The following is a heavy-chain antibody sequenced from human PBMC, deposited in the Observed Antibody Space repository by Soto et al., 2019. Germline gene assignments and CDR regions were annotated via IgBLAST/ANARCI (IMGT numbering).Heavy chain of an antibody. V-gene: IGHV4-59*01. D-gene: IGHD4-17*01. CDR3: ARGPDYGDYLDY. CDR2: IDSSGST. J-gene: IGHJ4*02. CDR1: CGSISRYY. Sequence: SETLSLTCTVSCGSISRYYRRCLRQPPGKGLEWIGYIDSSGSTNYNPSLKIKVTISVDTSKNQFSLKLSFVTAADTAVYYCARGPDYGDYLDYWVQGTLVTVSS.